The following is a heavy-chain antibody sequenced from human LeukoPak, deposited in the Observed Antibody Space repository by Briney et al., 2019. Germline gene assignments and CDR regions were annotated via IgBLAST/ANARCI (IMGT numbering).Heavy chain of an antibody. CDR3: TRNRGIATAGILQAPHDY. CDR1: GFTFGGYA. V-gene: IGHV3-49*04. D-gene: IGHD6-13*01. CDR2: IRSKTYGETT. Sequence: RSLTLYCSASGFTFGGYAMSWVRHAPGGGLEWVGFIRSKTYGETTEYAASAKGRFTISRDDSKNIVYLQMNSLKVEDTALYYCTRNRGIATAGILQAPHDYWGQGTHVTVSS. J-gene: IGHJ4*02.